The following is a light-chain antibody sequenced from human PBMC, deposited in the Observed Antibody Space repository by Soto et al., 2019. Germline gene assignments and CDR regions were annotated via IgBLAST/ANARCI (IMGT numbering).Light chain of an antibody. CDR2: DVS. V-gene: IGLV2-14*01. CDR3: SSYTTTSTLYV. J-gene: IGLJ1*01. CDR1: SSDVGAYDY. Sequence: QSVLTQPASVSGSLGQSITISCTGTSSDVGAYDYVSWYQQHPGKAPKLMIYDVSNRPSGVSNRFSGSKSGNTASLTISGLQAEDEADYYCSSYTTTSTLYVFGTGTRSP.